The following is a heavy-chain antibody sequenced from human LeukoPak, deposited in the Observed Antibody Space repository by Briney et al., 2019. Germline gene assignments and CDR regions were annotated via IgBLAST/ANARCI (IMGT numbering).Heavy chain of an antibody. CDR1: GGSISTNNW. J-gene: IGHJ3*02. D-gene: IGHD2/OR15-2a*01. Sequence: PSETLSLTCAVSGGSISTNNWWTWVRQPPGKGLEWIGEIHHSGSTDYNPSLKSRVTISPDKSKNQFSLKLSSVTAADTAVYYCARDSSNAFDIWGQGTMVTVSS. CDR2: IHHSGST. CDR3: ARDSSNAFDI. V-gene: IGHV4-4*02.